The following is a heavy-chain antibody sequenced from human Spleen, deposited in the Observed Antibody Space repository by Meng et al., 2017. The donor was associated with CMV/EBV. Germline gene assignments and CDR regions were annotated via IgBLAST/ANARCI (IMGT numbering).Heavy chain of an antibody. CDR1: GFTVSSNF. V-gene: IGHV3-53*05. J-gene: IGHJ3*02. Sequence: GESLKISCAASGFTVSSNFMNWVRQAPGKGLEWVLVVYSGGNTYYADSVKGRFTISRDNSKNTLYLQMNSLRAEDTAVYYCAKTVTKDFWSATRAFDIWGQGTMVTVSS. CDR3: AKTVTKDFWSATRAFDI. CDR2: VYSGGNT. D-gene: IGHD3-3*01.